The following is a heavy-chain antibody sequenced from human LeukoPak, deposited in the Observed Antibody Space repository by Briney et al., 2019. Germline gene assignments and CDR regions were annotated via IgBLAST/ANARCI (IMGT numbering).Heavy chain of an antibody. CDR2: ISSSSSYI. J-gene: IGHJ5*02. CDR3: ARTSYYDIMTGPIRGWFDP. CDR1: GFTFSSYS. D-gene: IGHD3-9*01. V-gene: IGHV3-21*01. Sequence: GGSLRLSCAASGFTFSSYSMNWVRQAPGKGLEWVASISSSSSYIYYADSVKGRFTISRDNAKNSLYLQMNSLRAEDTAVYYCARTSYYDIMTGPIRGWFDPWGQGTLVTVSS.